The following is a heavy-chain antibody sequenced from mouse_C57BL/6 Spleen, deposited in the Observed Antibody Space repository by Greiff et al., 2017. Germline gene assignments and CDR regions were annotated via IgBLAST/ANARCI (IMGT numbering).Heavy chain of an antibody. J-gene: IGHJ2*01. CDR2: IWRGGST. CDR1: GFSLTSYG. D-gene: IGHD1-1*01. CDR3: AKNYYGRSSYYFDY. Sequence: QVQLKESGPGLVQPSQSLSITCTVSGFSLTSYGVHWVRQSPGKGLEWLGVIWRGGSTVYNAAFMSRLSITKDNSKSQVFFKMNSLQADDTAIYYCAKNYYGRSSYYFDYWGQGTTLTVSS. V-gene: IGHV2-5*01.